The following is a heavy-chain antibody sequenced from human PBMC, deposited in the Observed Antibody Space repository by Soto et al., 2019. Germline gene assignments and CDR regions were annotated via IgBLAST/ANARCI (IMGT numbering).Heavy chain of an antibody. CDR1: GGSVSSGSYY. CDR2: IYYRGST. CDR3: ARGGYCSGGSCPPWFDP. D-gene: IGHD2-15*01. Sequence: PSETLSLTCTVSGGSVSSGSYYWIWMRQPQGKGLEWIGNIYYRGSTNYNPSLKRRVTMSIDTSKTQFSLNLSSVTAADTAVYYCARGGYCSGGSCPPWFDPWGQGTLVTVSS. J-gene: IGHJ5*02. V-gene: IGHV4-61*01.